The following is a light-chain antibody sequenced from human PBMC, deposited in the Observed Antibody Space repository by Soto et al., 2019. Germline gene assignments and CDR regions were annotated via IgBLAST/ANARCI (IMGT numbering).Light chain of an antibody. CDR2: LNSDGSH. J-gene: IGLJ2*01. Sequence: QLVLTQSPSASASLGASVKLTCTLSSGHSSYAIAWHQQQPEKGPRYLMNLNSDGSHSKGDGIPDRFSGSSSGAERYFTISSHQSEDEADYYCQTWGTGIVVFGGGTKLTVL. CDR3: QTWGTGIVV. CDR1: SGHSSYA. V-gene: IGLV4-69*01.